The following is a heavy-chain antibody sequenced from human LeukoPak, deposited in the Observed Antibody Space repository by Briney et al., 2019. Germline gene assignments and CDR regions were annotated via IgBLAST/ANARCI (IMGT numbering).Heavy chain of an antibody. V-gene: IGHV4-59*11. CDR2: IHYSGRT. J-gene: IGHJ3*02. CDR1: GGSISRHF. D-gene: IGHD3-22*01. CDR3: ARLLDNDSSGDPDTFDM. Sequence: SETLSLTCSVSGGSISRHFWSWIRQPPGKGLDWITFIHYSGRTKYNPSLQSRVTISIDTSENNFSLKLTSVTAADTAVYYCARLLDNDSSGDPDTFDMWGQGTVVSVSS.